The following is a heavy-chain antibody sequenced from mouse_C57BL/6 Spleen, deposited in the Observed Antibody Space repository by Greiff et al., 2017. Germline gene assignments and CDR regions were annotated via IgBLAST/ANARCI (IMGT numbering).Heavy chain of an antibody. CDR1: GYSFTGYY. Sequence: VQLKESGPELVKPGASVKISCKASGYSFTGYYMNWVKQSPEKSLEWIGEINPSTGGTTYNQKFKAKATLTVDKSSSTAYMQLKSLTSEDSAVYYCAFQPLGYAMDYWGQGTSVTVSS. CDR3: AFQPLGYAMDY. D-gene: IGHD6-1*01. CDR2: INPSTGGT. J-gene: IGHJ4*01. V-gene: IGHV1-42*01.